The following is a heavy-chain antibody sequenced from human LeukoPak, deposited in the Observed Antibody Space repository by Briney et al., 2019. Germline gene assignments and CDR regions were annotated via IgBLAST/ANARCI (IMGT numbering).Heavy chain of an antibody. CDR2: IYYSGST. V-gene: IGHV4-61*01. Sequence: SETLSLTCAVSGYSISSGYYWGWIRQPPGKGLEWIGYIYYSGSTNYNPSLKSRVTISVDTSKNQFSLKLSSVTAADTAVYYCARVPSSGWYRDAFDIWGQGTMVTVSS. CDR1: GYSISSGYY. D-gene: IGHD6-19*01. CDR3: ARVPSSGWYRDAFDI. J-gene: IGHJ3*02.